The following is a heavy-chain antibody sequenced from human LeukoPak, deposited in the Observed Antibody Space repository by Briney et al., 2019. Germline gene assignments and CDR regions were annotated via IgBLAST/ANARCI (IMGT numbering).Heavy chain of an antibody. V-gene: IGHV4-34*01. CDR2: INHSGST. J-gene: IGHJ5*02. D-gene: IGHD2-15*01. CDR1: GRSFSGYY. CDR3: ARHDGAAKVDWFDP. Sequence: PSETLSLTCAVYGRSFSGYYWSWIRQPPGKGLEWIGEINHSGSTNYNPSLKSRVTISVDTSKNQFSLKLSSVTAADTAVYYCARHDGAAKVDWFDPWGQGTLVTVSS.